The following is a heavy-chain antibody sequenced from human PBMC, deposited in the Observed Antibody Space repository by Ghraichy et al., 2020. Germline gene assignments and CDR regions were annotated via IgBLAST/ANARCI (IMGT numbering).Heavy chain of an antibody. CDR1: GLSFSIYA. CDR3: AQVYRYYDSSGSNCKADDY. J-gene: IGHJ4*02. V-gene: IGHV3-23*01. Sequence: GGSLRLSCSASGLSFSIYAMSWVRQAPGKGLEWVSAISGYGGSTYYADSVKGRFTISRDNSKNTLFLQMNSLRVDDTAVYYCAQVYRYYDSSGSNCKADDYWGQGTLVTVSS. D-gene: IGHD3-22*01. CDR2: ISGYGGST.